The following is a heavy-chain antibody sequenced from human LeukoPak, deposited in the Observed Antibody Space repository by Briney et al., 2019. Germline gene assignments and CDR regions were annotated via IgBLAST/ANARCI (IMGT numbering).Heavy chain of an antibody. CDR2: ISYDGSNK. CDR1: GFTFSNYG. Sequence: PGGSLRLSCAASGFTFSNYGMHWVSQAPGKGLEWVAVISYDGSNKYYADSVKGRFTFSRDNSKNTLYLQMSSLRAEDTAVYYCAKEKGIYCSSIDCSPGMDVWGQGTTVTVSS. J-gene: IGHJ6*02. V-gene: IGHV3-30*18. D-gene: IGHD2-2*01. CDR3: AKEKGIYCSSIDCSPGMDV.